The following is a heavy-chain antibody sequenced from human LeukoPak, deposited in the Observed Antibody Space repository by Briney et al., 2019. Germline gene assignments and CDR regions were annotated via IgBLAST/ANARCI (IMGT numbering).Heavy chain of an antibody. J-gene: IGHJ3*02. D-gene: IGHD6-19*01. CDR1: GGTFSSYA. CDR2: IIPILGIA. V-gene: IGHV1-69*04. CDR3: ARDSSGWYGDAFDI. Sequence: SVKVSCKASGGTFSSYAISWVRQAPGQGLGWMARIIPILGIANYAQKFQGRVTITADKSTSTAHMELSSLRSEDTAVYYCARDSSGWYGDAFDIWGQGTMVTVSS.